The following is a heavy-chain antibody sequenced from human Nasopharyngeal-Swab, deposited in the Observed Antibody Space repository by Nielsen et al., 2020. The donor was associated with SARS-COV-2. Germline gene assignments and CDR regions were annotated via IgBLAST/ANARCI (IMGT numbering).Heavy chain of an antibody. CDR3: ARDHSYGSRYYYYYYMDV. CDR2: IYRGGST. V-gene: IGHV3-53*05. J-gene: IGHJ6*03. Sequence: GESLKISCAASGFTVSSNYMSWVRQAPGKGLEWVSVIYRGGSTYYADSVKGRFTISRDNSKNTLYLQMNSLRAEDTAVYYCARDHSYGSRYYYYYYMDVWGKGTTVTVSS. D-gene: IGHD5-18*01. CDR1: GFTVSSNY.